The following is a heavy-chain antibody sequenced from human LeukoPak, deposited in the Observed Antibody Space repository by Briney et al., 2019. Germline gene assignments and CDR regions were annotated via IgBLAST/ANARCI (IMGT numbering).Heavy chain of an antibody. J-gene: IGHJ3*01. Sequence: PGGSLRLSCAASGFTFRSCELSWVRQAPAKGLEWVSYISSSGSIIYYADSVKGRFTISRDSAKNSLYLQMNSLRAEDTAVYYCARHHYHSNSDAFDVWGQGTMVTVSS. V-gene: IGHV3-48*03. CDR2: ISSSGSII. CDR1: GFTFRSCE. D-gene: IGHD4-11*01. CDR3: ARHHYHSNSDAFDV.